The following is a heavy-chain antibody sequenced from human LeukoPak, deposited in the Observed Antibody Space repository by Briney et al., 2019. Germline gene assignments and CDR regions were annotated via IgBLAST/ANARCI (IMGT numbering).Heavy chain of an antibody. J-gene: IGHJ4*02. V-gene: IGHV3-11*04. Sequence: GGSLRLSCAASGFTFSDDFMNWIRQAPGKGLEWVSYISSSGNIVYYADSVKGRFTISRDNSKNTLSLQMNSLRAEDTAVYYCARDSGSSDYFDYWGQGTLVTVSS. CDR3: ARDSGSSDYFDY. CDR1: GFTFSDDF. D-gene: IGHD1-26*01. CDR2: ISSSGNIV.